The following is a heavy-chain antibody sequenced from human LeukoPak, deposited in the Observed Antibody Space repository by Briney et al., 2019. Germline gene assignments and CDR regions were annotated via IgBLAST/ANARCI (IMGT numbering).Heavy chain of an antibody. J-gene: IGHJ4*02. CDR2: IYYSGST. CDR3: ARRDSSGWYSFFDY. CDR1: GYSISSSYY. V-gene: IGHV4-59*08. D-gene: IGHD6-19*01. Sequence: SETLSLTCTVSGYSISSSYYWSWIRQPPGKGLEWIGYIYYSGSTNYNPSLKSRVTISVDMSKNQFSLKLSSVTAADTAVYYCARRDSSGWYSFFDYWGQGTLVTVSS.